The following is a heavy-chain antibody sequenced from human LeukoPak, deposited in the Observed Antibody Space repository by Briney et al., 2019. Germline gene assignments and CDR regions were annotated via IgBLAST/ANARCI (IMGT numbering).Heavy chain of an antibody. CDR2: IYYSGST. CDR1: GGSISSYY. D-gene: IGHD3-10*01. V-gene: IGHV4-59*12. J-gene: IGHJ5*02. CDR3: ARRRYYYGSGSYSRWFDP. Sequence: PSETLSLTCTVSGGSISSYYWSWIRQPPGKGLEWIGYIYYSGSTNYNSSFKSRVTISIDTSKNQFSLKLSSVTAADTAVYYCARRRYYYGSGSYSRWFDPWGQGTLVTVSS.